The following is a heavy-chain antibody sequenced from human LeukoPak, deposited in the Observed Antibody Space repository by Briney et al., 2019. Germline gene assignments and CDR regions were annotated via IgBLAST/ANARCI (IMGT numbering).Heavy chain of an antibody. Sequence: SETLSLTCAVYGGSFSGNYWTWIRQPPGKGLEWIGEINDSGSTNYNPSLKSRVTISVDTPKNQISLKLSSVTAADTAVYYCARKAVGATSIYFDYWGQGTLVTVSS. J-gene: IGHJ4*02. CDR3: ARKAVGATSIYFDY. D-gene: IGHD1-26*01. CDR1: GGSFSGNY. V-gene: IGHV4-34*01. CDR2: INDSGST.